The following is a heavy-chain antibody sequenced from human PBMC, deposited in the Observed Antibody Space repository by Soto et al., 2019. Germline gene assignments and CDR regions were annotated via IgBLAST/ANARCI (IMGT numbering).Heavy chain of an antibody. V-gene: IGHV3-23*01. CDR2: ISARGEKT. CDR3: AKALPMYYYDSSGYSDYYYDMDV. Sequence: GGSLGLYCASSGFTLNSYAMNWVRQAPGKGLEWVSGISARGEKTYYADSVKGRFTISRDNSKNTVYLQMNSLRAKDTAVFYCAKALPMYYYDSSGYSDYYYDMDVWGQGTTVTVSS. CDR1: GFTLNSYA. D-gene: IGHD3-22*01. J-gene: IGHJ6*02.